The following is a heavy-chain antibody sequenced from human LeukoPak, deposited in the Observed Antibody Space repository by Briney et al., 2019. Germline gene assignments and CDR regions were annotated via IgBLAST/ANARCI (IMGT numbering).Heavy chain of an antibody. CDR1: GFTFSSYE. D-gene: IGHD3-10*01. Sequence: GGSLRLSCAASGFTFSSYEMNWVRQAPGKGLEWVSYISSSGSTIYYADSVKGRFTISRDNAKNSLYLQMNSLRAEDTAVYYCARGALWFGEIGYYFDYWGQGTLVTVSS. J-gene: IGHJ4*02. V-gene: IGHV3-48*03. CDR2: ISSSGSTI. CDR3: ARGALWFGEIGYYFDY.